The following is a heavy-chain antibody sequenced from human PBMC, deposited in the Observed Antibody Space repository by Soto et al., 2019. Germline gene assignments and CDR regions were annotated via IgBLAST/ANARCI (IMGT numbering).Heavy chain of an antibody. CDR2: IGGGGDDT. V-gene: IGHV3-23*01. CDR1: GFIFSDYA. J-gene: IGHJ3*01. D-gene: IGHD2-15*01. CDR3: VKDGVSRNSVWDPFDV. Sequence: EGQLLESGGGLVRPGGSLRLSCAPSGFIFSDYAMSWVRQAPGKGLEWVSSIGGGGDDTYYAESVKGQFTISSDNSKNTLDLQMDSLRVEYTAIYYCVKDGVSRNSVWDPFDVWGQGTMVTVSS.